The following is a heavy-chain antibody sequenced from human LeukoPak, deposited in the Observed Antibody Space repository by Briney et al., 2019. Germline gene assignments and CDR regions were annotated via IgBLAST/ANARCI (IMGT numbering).Heavy chain of an antibody. D-gene: IGHD6-19*01. CDR2: ISGSGGST. CDR3: AKASSSGSYGVYYFDC. Sequence: SGGSLRLSCAASGFTVSSNYMSWVRQAPGKGLEWVSGISGSGGSTYYADSVNGRFTISRDNSKSTLYLQMHSLRAGDTAVYYCAKASSSGSYGVYYFDCWGQGTLVTVSS. CDR1: GFTVSSNY. V-gene: IGHV3-23*01. J-gene: IGHJ4*02.